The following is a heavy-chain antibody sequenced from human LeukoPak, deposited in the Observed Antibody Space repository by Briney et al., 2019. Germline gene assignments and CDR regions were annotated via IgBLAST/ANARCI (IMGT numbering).Heavy chain of an antibody. V-gene: IGHV3-48*01. CDR1: GFTFSSYS. Sequence: GGSLRLSCAASGFTFSSYSMNWVRQAPGKGLECVSYISSSSSTIYYADSVKGRFTISRDNAKNSLYLQMNSLRAEDTAVYYCARDRVDTAMVTVLDYWGQGTLVTVSS. D-gene: IGHD5-18*01. J-gene: IGHJ4*02. CDR2: ISSSSSTI. CDR3: ARDRVDTAMVTVLDY.